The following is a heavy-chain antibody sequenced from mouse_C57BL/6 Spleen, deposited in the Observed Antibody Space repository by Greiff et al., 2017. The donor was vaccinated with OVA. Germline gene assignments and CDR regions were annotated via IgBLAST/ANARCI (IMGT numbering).Heavy chain of an antibody. Sequence: VQLQQPGAELVKPGASVKLSCKASGYTFTSYWMHWVKQRPGRGLEWIGRIDTNSGGTKYNEKFKRKDTLTVDKPSCTAYIQLSSLTSEDSAVYYCARSDYGHYFDYWGQGTTLTVSS. CDR3: ARSDYGHYFDY. D-gene: IGHD1-1*01. V-gene: IGHV1-72*01. CDR1: GYTFTSYW. J-gene: IGHJ2*01. CDR2: IDTNSGGT.